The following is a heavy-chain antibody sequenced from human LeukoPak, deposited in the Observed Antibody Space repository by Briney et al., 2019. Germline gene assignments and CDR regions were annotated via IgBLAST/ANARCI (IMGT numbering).Heavy chain of an antibody. CDR1: GFTFSSYC. J-gene: IGHJ3*02. CDR2: IKSDVST. V-gene: IGHV3-74*01. D-gene: IGHD3-3*01. CDR3: ASVNVWEDGVGPDI. Sequence: GQSLTLACAADGFTFSSYCMHCDRQTPGKGLVWVSRIKSDVSTIYADSVKGRFTISRDNAKNSLYLQMNSLRAEDTAVYYCASVNVWEDGVGPDIWGQGTMVTVSS.